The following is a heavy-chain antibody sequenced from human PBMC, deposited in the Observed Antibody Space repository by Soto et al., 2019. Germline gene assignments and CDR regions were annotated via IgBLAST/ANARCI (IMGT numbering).Heavy chain of an antibody. D-gene: IGHD3-22*01. CDR1: GGTLSNYA. V-gene: IGHV1-69*01. Sequence: QVQLVQSGAEVKKPGSSVKVSCKASGGTLSNYAISWVRQAPGQGLEWMGVIIPIFASANYAQRFQGRLMITADESTSTAYMELSSLRSEDTAAYYCAKDHVVGHSYYGMDVWGQGTTVTVSS. J-gene: IGHJ6*02. CDR3: AKDHVVGHSYYGMDV. CDR2: IIPIFASA.